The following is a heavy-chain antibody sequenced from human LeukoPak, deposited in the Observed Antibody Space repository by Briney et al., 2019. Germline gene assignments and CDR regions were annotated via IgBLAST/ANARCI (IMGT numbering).Heavy chain of an antibody. J-gene: IGHJ4*02. V-gene: IGHV3-11*04. CDR2: IKGTGLTT. D-gene: IGHD1-7*01. Sequence: GGSLRLSCSASGFIFSEYYMTWIRQAPGKGLEWVSTIKGTGLTTYYADSVKGRFTISRDNAKNSVYLQMNSLRGEDTAVYYCVRGGTTSYDYWGQGTLVTVSS. CDR1: GFIFSEYY. CDR3: VRGGTTSYDY.